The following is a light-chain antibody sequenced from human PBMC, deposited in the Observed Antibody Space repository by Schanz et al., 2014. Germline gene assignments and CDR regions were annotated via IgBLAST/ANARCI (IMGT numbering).Light chain of an antibody. Sequence: QSVLTQPPSASGSPGQSVTISCTGTSSDVGGYNYVSWYQQHPGKAPKLMIYDVSNRPSGVSNRFSGSKSGNTASLTISGLQAEDEADYYCSSYTSSTDVVFGGGTKLTVL. J-gene: IGLJ2*01. CDR3: SSYTSSTDVV. CDR1: SSDVGGYNY. V-gene: IGLV2-14*01. CDR2: DVS.